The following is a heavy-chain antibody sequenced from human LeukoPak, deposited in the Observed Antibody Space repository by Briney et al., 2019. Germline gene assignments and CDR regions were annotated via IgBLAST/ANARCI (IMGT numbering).Heavy chain of an antibody. Sequence: SETLSLTCSVSRGSITDHYWSWIRQPPGKGLEWIAYIYNTEAPNYNPSLNARVTMSLDTSKNQFSLKLNSVTAADTAVYHCARHVAPDMDYFDYWGQGTLVTVSS. CDR1: RGSITDHY. V-gene: IGHV4-59*08. CDR2: IYNTEAP. J-gene: IGHJ4*02. CDR3: ARHVAPDMDYFDY. D-gene: IGHD2-15*01.